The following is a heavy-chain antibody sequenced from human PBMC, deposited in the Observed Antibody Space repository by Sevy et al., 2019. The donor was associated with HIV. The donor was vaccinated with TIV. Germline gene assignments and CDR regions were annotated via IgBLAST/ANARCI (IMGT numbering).Heavy chain of an antibody. D-gene: IGHD3-22*01. Sequence: GGSLRLSCAASGFTFSSYWMSWVRQAPGKGLEWMANIKQDGSEKYYVDSVKGRFTISRDNAKNSLYLQMNSLRAEDTAVYYCAREGDYDSSGYYPFDYWGQGTLVTVSS. J-gene: IGHJ4*02. CDR2: IKQDGSEK. V-gene: IGHV3-7*01. CDR3: AREGDYDSSGYYPFDY. CDR1: GFTFSSYW.